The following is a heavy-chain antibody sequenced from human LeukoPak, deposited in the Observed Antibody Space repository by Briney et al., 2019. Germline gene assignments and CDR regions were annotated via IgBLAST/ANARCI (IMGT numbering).Heavy chain of an antibody. J-gene: IGHJ6*04. D-gene: IGHD5-12*01. CDR3: ARDMVGGYDSPYYYGMDV. Sequence: PGGSLRLSCAASGFTFSSYSMNWVRQAPGKGLEWVSSISSSSSYIYYADSVKGRFTISRDNAENSLYLQMNSLRAEDTAVYYCARDMVGGYDSPYYYGMDVWGKGTTVTVSS. CDR2: ISSSSSYI. V-gene: IGHV3-21*01. CDR1: GFTFSSYS.